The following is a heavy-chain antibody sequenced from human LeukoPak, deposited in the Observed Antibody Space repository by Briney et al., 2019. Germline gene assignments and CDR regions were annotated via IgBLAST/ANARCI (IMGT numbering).Heavy chain of an antibody. D-gene: IGHD3-10*01. Sequence: GGSLRLSCAASGFTFSSYGMHWVRQAPGKGLEWVAFVRYDGSNKYYAASVTGRFTISRDNSKNTLYLQMNSLRAEDTAVYYCAKDRLRQRITMVRGVIIPLYFDYWGQGTLVTVSS. CDR2: VRYDGSNK. V-gene: IGHV3-30*02. CDR1: GFTFSSYG. J-gene: IGHJ4*02. CDR3: AKDRLRQRITMVRGVIIPLYFDY.